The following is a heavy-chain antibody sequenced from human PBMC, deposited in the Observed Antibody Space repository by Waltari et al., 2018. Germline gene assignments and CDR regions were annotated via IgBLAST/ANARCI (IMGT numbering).Heavy chain of an antibody. CDR1: GFSLSNARMG. CDR3: ARKGSGPYYFDY. CDR2: IFSNDEK. Sequence: QVTLKESGPVLVKPTETLTLTCTVSGFSLSNARMGVSWIRQPPGKALEWLAHIFSNDEKSYSTSLKSRLTISKDTSKSQVVLTMTNMDPVDTATYYCARKGSGPYYFDYWGQGTLVTVSS. D-gene: IGHD7-27*01. J-gene: IGHJ4*02. V-gene: IGHV2-26*01.